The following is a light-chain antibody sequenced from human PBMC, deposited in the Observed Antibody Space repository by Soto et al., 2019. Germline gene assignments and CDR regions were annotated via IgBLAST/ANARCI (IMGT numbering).Light chain of an antibody. J-gene: IGKJ4*01. CDR1: QSVSNA. CDR3: QQYDLWGS. Sequence: EIVMTQSPVTLSVSPGDRVTLSCRASQSVSNAVAWYQQKYGQSPRLLIYAASTRATGVPDRFWGSGSGTDFMLTISSMQSEDFAIYYCQQYDLWGSFGGGTRVEI. V-gene: IGKV3-15*01. CDR2: AAS.